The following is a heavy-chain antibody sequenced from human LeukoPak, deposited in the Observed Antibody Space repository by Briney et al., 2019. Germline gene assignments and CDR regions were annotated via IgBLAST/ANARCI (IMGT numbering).Heavy chain of an antibody. Sequence: GGSLRLSCVASGFTFSSYAMSWVRQAPGKGLEWVSAISGSGVTTHYAGSVKGRFTISRDNAKNSLYLQMNSLRAEDTAVYYCARGNLRFDYWGQGTLVTVSS. D-gene: IGHD1-14*01. V-gene: IGHV3-23*01. CDR1: GFTFSSYA. CDR3: ARGNLRFDY. J-gene: IGHJ4*02. CDR2: ISGSGVTT.